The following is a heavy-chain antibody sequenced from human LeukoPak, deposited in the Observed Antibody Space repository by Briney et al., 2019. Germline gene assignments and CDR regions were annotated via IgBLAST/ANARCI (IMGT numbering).Heavy chain of an antibody. CDR3: ARDILAYCGGDCYPAFGY. V-gene: IGHV3-33*01. CDR1: GFTISSYG. CDR2: IWYDGSNK. D-gene: IGHD2-21*02. Sequence: GGSLRLSCAASGFTISSYGMHWVRQAPGKGLEWVAVIWYDGSNKYYADSVKGRFTISRDNSKNTLYLQMNSLRAEDTAVYYCARDILAYCGGDCYPAFGYWGQGTLVTVSS. J-gene: IGHJ4*02.